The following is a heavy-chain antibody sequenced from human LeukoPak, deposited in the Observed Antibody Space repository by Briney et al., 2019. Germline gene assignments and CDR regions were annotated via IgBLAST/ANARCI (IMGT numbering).Heavy chain of an antibody. J-gene: IGHJ6*02. CDR2: IIPIFGTA. CDR3: AIPLDSSPYYGMDV. Sequence: SVTVSCKASGGTFSSYAISWVRQAPGQGLEWMGGIIPIFGTANYAQKFQGRVTITADESTSTAYMELSSLRSEDTAVYYCAIPLDSSPYYGMDVWGQGTTVTVSS. V-gene: IGHV1-69*13. CDR1: GGTFSSYA. D-gene: IGHD6-13*01.